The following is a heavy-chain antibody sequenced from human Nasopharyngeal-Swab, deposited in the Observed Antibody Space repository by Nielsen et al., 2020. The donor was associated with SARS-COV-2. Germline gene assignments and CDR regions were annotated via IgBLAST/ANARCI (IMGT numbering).Heavy chain of an antibody. CDR2: IIPILGIA. Sequence: SVKVSCKASGGTFSRYAISWVRQAPGQGLEWMGRIIPILGIANYAQKFQGRVTITADKSTSTAYMELSSLRSEDTAVYYCASYTTVTTRYDYWGQGTLVTVSS. CDR3: ASYTTVTTRYDY. J-gene: IGHJ4*02. V-gene: IGHV1-69*04. D-gene: IGHD4-17*01. CDR1: GGTFSRYA.